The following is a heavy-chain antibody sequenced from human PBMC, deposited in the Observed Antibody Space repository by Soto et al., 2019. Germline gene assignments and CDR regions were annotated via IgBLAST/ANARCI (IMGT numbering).Heavy chain of an antibody. Sequence: GSLRLSCAASGFTFSSYGMHWVRQAPGKGLEWVAVISYDGSNKYYADSVKGRFTISRDNSKNTLYLQMNSLRAEDTAVYYCAKSGGEFGGVDYWGQGTLVTVSS. J-gene: IGHJ4*02. D-gene: IGHD3-10*01. CDR3: AKSGGEFGGVDY. V-gene: IGHV3-30*18. CDR2: ISYDGSNK. CDR1: GFTFSSYG.